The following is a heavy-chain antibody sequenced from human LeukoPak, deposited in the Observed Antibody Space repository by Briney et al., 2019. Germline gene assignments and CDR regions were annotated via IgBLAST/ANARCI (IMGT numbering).Heavy chain of an antibody. CDR1: GFTFSSYW. V-gene: IGHV3-74*01. J-gene: IGHJ3*02. CDR3: ARVIEFGDLYASDM. CDR2: ISHDGSST. Sequence: GGSLRLSCAASGFTFSSYWMHWVRQDPGKGPVWVSRISHDGSSTSYADSVKGRFTISRDNAKNTLYLQMNSLRAEDTAVYYCARVIEFGDLYASDMWGLGTMVTVSS. D-gene: IGHD3-10*01.